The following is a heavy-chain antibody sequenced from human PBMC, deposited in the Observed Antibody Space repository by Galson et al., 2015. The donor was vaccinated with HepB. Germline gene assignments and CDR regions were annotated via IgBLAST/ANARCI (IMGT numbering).Heavy chain of an antibody. CDR1: GVSFSSYA. CDR3: AKVHDTAVLPIATLPWVMDV. D-gene: IGHD2-15*01. V-gene: IGHV3-23*01. CDR2: ISGSGGNT. Sequence: SLRLCCAASGVSFSSYAMTWGRHAPGKAVVWVSVISGSGGNTNAADAVKGRFPISRDNSNNTVYLQMKSLRAEDTAVYYCAKVHDTAVLPIATLPWVMDVWGQGTTVTVSS. J-gene: IGHJ6*02.